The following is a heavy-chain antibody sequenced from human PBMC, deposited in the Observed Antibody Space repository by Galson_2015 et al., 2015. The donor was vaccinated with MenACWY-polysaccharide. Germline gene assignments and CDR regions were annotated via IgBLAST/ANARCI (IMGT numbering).Heavy chain of an antibody. CDR3: ASGYSADV. J-gene: IGHJ4*02. CDR2: INSDGSST. CDR1: GFTFSTYW. V-gene: IGHV3-74*01. Sequence: SLRLSCAASGFTFSTYWMHWVRQASGKGLVWVSRINSDGSSTNYADSVKGRFTISRDNAKNTLYLQMNSLRAEDTALYYCASGYSADVWGQGTLVTVSS. D-gene: IGHD5-12*01.